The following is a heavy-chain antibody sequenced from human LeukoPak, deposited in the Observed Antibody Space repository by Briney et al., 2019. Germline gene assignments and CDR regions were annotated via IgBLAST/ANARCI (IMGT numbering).Heavy chain of an antibody. CDR3: ARDQHGFWSGYYYYYYGMDV. Sequence: GGSLRLSCAASGFTFSSYSMKWVRQAPGKGLEWVSSISSSSSYIYYADSVKGRFTISRDNAKNSLYLQMNSLRAEDTAVYYCARDQHGFWSGYYYYYYGMDVWGQGTTVTVSS. D-gene: IGHD3-3*01. CDR2: ISSSSSYI. J-gene: IGHJ6*02. CDR1: GFTFSSYS. V-gene: IGHV3-21*01.